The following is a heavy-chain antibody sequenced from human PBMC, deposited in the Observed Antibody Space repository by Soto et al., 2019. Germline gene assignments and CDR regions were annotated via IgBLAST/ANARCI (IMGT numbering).Heavy chain of an antibody. D-gene: IGHD3-9*01. J-gene: IGHJ6*02. CDR3: ARDDPRHYDILTGSRAHLDYSYYYGMDV. Sequence: ASVKVSCKASGYTFTSYGISWVRQAPGQGLEWMGWISAYNGNTNYAQKLQGRVTMTTDTSTSTAYMELRSLRSDDTAVYYCARDDPRHYDILTGSRAHLDYSYYYGMDVWGQGTTVTVSS. CDR2: ISAYNGNT. CDR1: GYTFTSYG. V-gene: IGHV1-18*01.